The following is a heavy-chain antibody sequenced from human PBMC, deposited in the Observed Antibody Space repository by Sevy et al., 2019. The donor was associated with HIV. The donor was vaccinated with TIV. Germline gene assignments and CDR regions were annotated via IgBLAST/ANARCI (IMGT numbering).Heavy chain of an antibody. V-gene: IGHV3-48*02. CDR1: GFTFSSYS. J-gene: IGHJ4*02. CDR2: ISSSSSTI. D-gene: IGHD3-10*01. Sequence: GGSLRLSCAASGFTFSSYSMNWVRQAPGKGLEWVSYISSSSSTIYYEDSVKGRLTISRDNAKNSLYLQMNSLRDEDTAVYYCASRAPLLWLGDTYYFDFWGQGTLVTVSS. CDR3: ASRAPLLWLGDTYYFDF.